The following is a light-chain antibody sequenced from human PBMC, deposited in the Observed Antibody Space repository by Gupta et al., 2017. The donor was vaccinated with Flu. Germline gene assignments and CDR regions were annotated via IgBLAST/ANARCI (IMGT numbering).Light chain of an antibody. CDR1: QDIKDW. CDR3: QQYDSFLT. J-gene: IGKJ4*01. V-gene: IGKV1D-16*01. Sequence: VGDRVTISCRASQDIKDWLAWYQLKPGKAPKSLIHGAVSLHSGVPSRFRGSGSGTQFNLTIYNLQPEDSATYFCQQYDSFLTFGGGTTVAIK. CDR2: GAV.